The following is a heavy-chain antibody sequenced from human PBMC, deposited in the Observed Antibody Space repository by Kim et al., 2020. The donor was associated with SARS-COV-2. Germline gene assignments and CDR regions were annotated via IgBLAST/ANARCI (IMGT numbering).Heavy chain of an antibody. Sequence: SETLSLTCTVSGGSISSSSYYWGWIRQPPGKGLEWIGSIYYSGSTYYNPSLKSRVTISVDTSKNQFSLKLSSVTAADTAVYYCARLGGFNNAVDYWGQGT. D-gene: IGHD1-26*01. CDR1: GGSISSSSYY. CDR2: IYYSGST. CDR3: ARLGGFNNAVDY. V-gene: IGHV4-39*01. J-gene: IGHJ4*02.